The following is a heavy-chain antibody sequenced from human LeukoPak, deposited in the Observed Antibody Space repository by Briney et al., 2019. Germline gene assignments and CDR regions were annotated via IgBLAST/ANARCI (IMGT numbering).Heavy chain of an antibody. D-gene: IGHD5-24*01. J-gene: IGHJ4*02. Sequence: GASLKISCMASGYSLTSYWIAWVRQMPGKGLEWMGIINPADSDTRYSLSIQGQVTISADRSISTAYLQWSSLKASDTAMYYCARGEGGYNYAFWGQGTLVSVSS. CDR3: ARGEGGYNYAF. CDR2: INPADSDT. V-gene: IGHV5-51*01. CDR1: GYSLTSYW.